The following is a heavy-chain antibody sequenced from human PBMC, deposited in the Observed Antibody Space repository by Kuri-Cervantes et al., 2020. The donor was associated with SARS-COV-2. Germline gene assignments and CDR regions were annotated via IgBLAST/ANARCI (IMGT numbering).Heavy chain of an antibody. Sequence: GESLKISCAASGFTFGSYSMNWVRQATGKGLEWVSAIGTDGDTYYPGSVKGRFTISRENAKNSLYLQMNSLRAGDTAVYYCARATSGFSGYSSGDAFDIWGQGTMVTVSS. D-gene: IGHD6-25*01. CDR1: GFTFGSYS. CDR3: ARATSGFSGYSSGDAFDI. CDR2: IGTDGDT. V-gene: IGHV3-13*01. J-gene: IGHJ3*02.